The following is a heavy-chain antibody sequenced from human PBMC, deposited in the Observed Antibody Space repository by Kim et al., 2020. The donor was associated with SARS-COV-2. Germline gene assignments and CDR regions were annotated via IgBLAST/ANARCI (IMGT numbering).Heavy chain of an antibody. CDR1: GYTFTSYG. J-gene: IGHJ4*02. Sequence: ASVKVSCKASGYTFTSYGISWVRQAPGQGLEWMGWISAYNGNTNYAQKLQGRVTMTTDTSTSTAYMELRSLRSDDTAVYYCARGGKTYYYDSSGYYPVDYWGQGTLLTVSS. D-gene: IGHD3-22*01. V-gene: IGHV1-18*01. CDR2: ISAYNGNT. CDR3: ARGGKTYYYDSSGYYPVDY.